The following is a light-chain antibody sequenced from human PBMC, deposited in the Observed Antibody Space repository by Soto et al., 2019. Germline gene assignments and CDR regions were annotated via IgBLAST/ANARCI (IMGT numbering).Light chain of an antibody. V-gene: IGLV2-23*01. Sequence: QSVLPQPASVSGSPGQSITISCTGTSSDVGSYNLVSWYQQHPGKAPKLMIYEGSKRPSGVSNRLSGSKSGNAASLTISGLQAEDEADYYCCSYAGSSTSYVFGTGTKVTVL. CDR2: EGS. CDR3: CSYAGSSTSYV. J-gene: IGLJ1*01. CDR1: SSDVGSYNL.